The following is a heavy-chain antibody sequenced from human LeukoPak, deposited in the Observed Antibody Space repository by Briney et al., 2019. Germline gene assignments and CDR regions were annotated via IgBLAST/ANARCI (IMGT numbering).Heavy chain of an antibody. CDR1: GFTFSTYS. J-gene: IGHJ4*02. Sequence: PPGGSLRLSCAASGFTFSTYSMNWVRQAPGKGREWVSYISTSSGTMYYADSVKGRFTISRDNAQNSLYLQMNSLTAEDTAVYYCAREGSAADDFDYWGQGTLVTVSS. D-gene: IGHD2-2*01. CDR3: AREGSAADDFDY. CDR2: ISTSSGTM. V-gene: IGHV3-48*04.